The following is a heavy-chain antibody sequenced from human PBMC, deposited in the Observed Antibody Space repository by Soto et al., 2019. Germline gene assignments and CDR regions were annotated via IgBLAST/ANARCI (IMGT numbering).Heavy chain of an antibody. Sequence: QVQLVESGGGVVQPGRSLRLSCAASGFTFSSYAMHWVRQAPGKGLEWVAVISYDGSNKYYADSVKGRFTISRDNSKNTLYLQMNSLRAEDTAVYYCASWGVVITRYFDYWGQGTLVTVSS. D-gene: IGHD3-3*01. CDR2: ISYDGSNK. J-gene: IGHJ4*02. CDR3: ASWGVVITRYFDY. V-gene: IGHV3-30-3*01. CDR1: GFTFSSYA.